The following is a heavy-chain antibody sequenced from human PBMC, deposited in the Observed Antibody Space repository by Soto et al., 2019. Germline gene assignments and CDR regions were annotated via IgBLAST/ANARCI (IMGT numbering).Heavy chain of an antibody. CDR3: ARELAYYYDSSGYYYYYGMDI. Sequence: ASVKVSCKASGYTFTGYYMHWVRQAPGQGLEWMGWINPNSGGTNYAQKVQGRVTMTRDTSISTAYMELSRLRSDDTAVYYCARELAYYYDSSGYYYYYGMDIWGQGTTVTVSS. CDR2: INPNSGGT. CDR1: GYTFTGYY. D-gene: IGHD3-22*01. V-gene: IGHV1-2*02. J-gene: IGHJ6*02.